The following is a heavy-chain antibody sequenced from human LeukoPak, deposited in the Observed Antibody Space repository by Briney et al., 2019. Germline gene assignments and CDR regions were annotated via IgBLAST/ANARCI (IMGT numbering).Heavy chain of an antibody. CDR2: ISAYNGNT. V-gene: IGHV1-18*01. J-gene: IGHJ3*02. Sequence: ASVKVSCKASGYTFTSYGISWVRQAPGQGLEWMGWISAYNGNTNYAQKLQGRVTMTTDTSTSTAYMELRSLRSDDTAVYYCARDQNYYDSVRKFDIWGQGTMVTVSS. CDR1: GYTFTSYG. D-gene: IGHD3-22*01. CDR3: ARDQNYYDSVRKFDI.